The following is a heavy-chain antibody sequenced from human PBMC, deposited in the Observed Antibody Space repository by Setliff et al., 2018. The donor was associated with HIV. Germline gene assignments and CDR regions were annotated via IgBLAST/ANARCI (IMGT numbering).Heavy chain of an antibody. Sequence: SETLSLTCTVSDDSITGYYWSWIRQSPGKGLQCIGYIFESGGTNYNPSLRSRVTISMDTSKRQFSLTLTSVTAADTAVYYCARTARVFDFWGQGIRVTVSS. J-gene: IGHJ4*02. CDR3: ARTARVFDF. V-gene: IGHV4-4*09. CDR2: IFESGGT. CDR1: DDSITGYY.